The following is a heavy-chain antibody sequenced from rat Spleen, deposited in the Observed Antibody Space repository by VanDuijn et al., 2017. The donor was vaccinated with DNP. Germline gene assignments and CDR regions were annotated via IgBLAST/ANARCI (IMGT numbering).Heavy chain of an antibody. CDR3: ASLLLPNWFTY. D-gene: IGHD1-1*01. Sequence: EVQLVESGGGLVQPGRSLKLSCAASGFTFSAYYVAWVRQAPAKGLEWVAYIGSPAYAPYYGDSVKGRFTISRDNAKSTLYLQMNSLRSEDMATYYCASLLLPNWFTYWGQGTLVTVSS. J-gene: IGHJ3*01. CDR2: IGSPAYAP. V-gene: IGHV5-22*01. CDR1: GFTFSAYY.